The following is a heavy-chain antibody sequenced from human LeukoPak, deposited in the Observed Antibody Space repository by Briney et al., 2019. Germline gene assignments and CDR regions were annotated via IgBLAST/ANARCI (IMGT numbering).Heavy chain of an antibody. CDR1: GFSFSNND. V-gene: IGHV3-23*01. Sequence: PGGSLRLSCSASGFSFSNNDMSWVRQAPGKRLEWVSVLSGSGDRTNYGDSVKGRLTISRDNSKNRVYLQMNSLRVEGTAVYYCARRGTYFGGFDYWGQGTLVTVPS. CDR3: ARRGTYFGGFDY. D-gene: IGHD1-26*01. J-gene: IGHJ4*02. CDR2: LSGSGDRT.